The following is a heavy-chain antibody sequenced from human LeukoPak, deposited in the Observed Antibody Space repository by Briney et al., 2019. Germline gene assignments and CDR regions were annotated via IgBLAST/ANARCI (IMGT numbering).Heavy chain of an antibody. D-gene: IGHD3-10*01. V-gene: IGHV3-30*18. Sequence: GGSLRLSCAASGFTFSSYGMPWVRQAPGKGLEWVAVISYDGSNKYYADSVRGRFTISRDNSKNTLYLQMNSLGAEDTAVYYCAKAPGSVRNWFDPWGQGTLVTVSS. CDR3: AKAPGSVRNWFDP. J-gene: IGHJ5*02. CDR1: GFTFSSYG. CDR2: ISYDGSNK.